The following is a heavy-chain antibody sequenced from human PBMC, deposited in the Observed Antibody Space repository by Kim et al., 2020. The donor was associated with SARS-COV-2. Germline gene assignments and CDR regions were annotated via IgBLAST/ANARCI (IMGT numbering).Heavy chain of an antibody. CDR3: ARIAQSYSSSQNWFDP. D-gene: IGHD6-6*01. V-gene: IGHV1-69*01. Sequence: KCQGRVTITADESTSTAYMELGSLRSEDTAVYYCARIAQSYSSSQNWFDPWGQGTLVTVSS. J-gene: IGHJ5*02.